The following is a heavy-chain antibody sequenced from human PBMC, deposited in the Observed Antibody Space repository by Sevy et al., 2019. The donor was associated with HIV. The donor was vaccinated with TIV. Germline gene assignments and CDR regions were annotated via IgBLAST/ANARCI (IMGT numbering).Heavy chain of an antibody. D-gene: IGHD1-26*01. CDR3: ARKSGSWDY. CDR1: GYTFTSYG. J-gene: IGHJ4*02. CDR2: ISAYNGNT. V-gene: IGHV1-18*01. Sequence: ASVKVPCKASGYTFTSYGITWVRQAPGQGLEWMGWISAYNGNTNYAQRFQGRVTMTTDTSTSTAYMELRSLRFDDTAVYYCARKSGSWDYWGRGTLVTVSS.